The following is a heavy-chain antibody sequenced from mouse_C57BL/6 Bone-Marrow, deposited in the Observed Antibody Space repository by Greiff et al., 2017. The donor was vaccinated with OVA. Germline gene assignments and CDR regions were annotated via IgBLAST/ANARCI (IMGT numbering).Heavy chain of an antibody. V-gene: IGHV14-3*01. J-gene: IGHJ4*01. Sequence: VQLQQSVAELVRPGASVKLSCTASGFNITNTYMHWVKQRPEQGLEWIGRIDPANGTTKYAPKFQGKATITADTSSNTAYLQLSSLTFEDTAIDYCARVGGNYYYYAMDYWGQGTSVTVSS. CDR1: GFNITNTY. D-gene: IGHD1-1*02. CDR2: IDPANGTT. CDR3: ARVGGNYYYYAMDY.